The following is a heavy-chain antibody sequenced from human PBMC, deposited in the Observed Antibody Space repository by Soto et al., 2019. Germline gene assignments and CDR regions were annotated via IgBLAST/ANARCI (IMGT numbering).Heavy chain of an antibody. CDR1: GFTFNKHG. CDR3: AKAHGYSSGWRADS. J-gene: IGHJ4*02. D-gene: IGHD6-19*01. Sequence: GGSLRLSCAASGFTFNKHGMHWVRQAPGKGLEWVAVVSYDGSSQYYADSVKGRFTISRDNSKNMVYLQMTTLRREDAAVYYCAKAHGYSSGWRADSWGQGTRVTVSS. CDR2: VSYDGSSQ. V-gene: IGHV3-30*18.